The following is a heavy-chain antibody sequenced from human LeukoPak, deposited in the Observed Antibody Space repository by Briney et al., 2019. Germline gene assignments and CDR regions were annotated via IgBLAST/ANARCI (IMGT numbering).Heavy chain of an antibody. CDR3: ARVNRLALFDAPRTYNWFDP. V-gene: IGHV4-4*02. D-gene: IGHD6-19*01. Sequence: SETLSLTCAVSGGSISSSNWWSWVRQPPGKGLEWIGEIYHSGSTNYNPSLKSRVTISVDKSKNQFSLKLSSVTAADTAVYYCARVNRLALFDAPRTYNWFDPWGQGTLVTVSS. J-gene: IGHJ5*02. CDR2: IYHSGST. CDR1: GGSISSSNW.